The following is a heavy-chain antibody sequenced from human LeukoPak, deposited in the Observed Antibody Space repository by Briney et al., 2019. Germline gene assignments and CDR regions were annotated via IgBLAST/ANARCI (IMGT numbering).Heavy chain of an antibody. J-gene: IGHJ6*04. CDR3: AELGITMIGGV. D-gene: IGHD3-10*02. CDR2: ISSSGSTI. Sequence: GGSLRLSCGASGFTFSSYEMNWVRQTPGKGLEWVSYISSSGSTIYYADSVKGRFTISRDNAKNSLYLQMNSLRAEDTAVYYCAELGITMIGGVWGKGTTVTISS. V-gene: IGHV3-48*03. CDR1: GFTFSSYE.